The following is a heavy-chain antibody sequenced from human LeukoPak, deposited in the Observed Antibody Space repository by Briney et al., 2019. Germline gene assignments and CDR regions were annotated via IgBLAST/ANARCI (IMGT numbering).Heavy chain of an antibody. D-gene: IGHD1-7*01. V-gene: IGHV4-4*09. J-gene: IGHJ6*03. CDR2: IYTSGST. Sequence: SETLSLTCTVSGGSISSYYRSWIRQPPGKGLEWIGYIYTSGSTNYNPSLKSRVTISVDTSKNQFSLKLSSVTAADTAVYYCARTATTGTTNYYYYYYMDVWGKGTTVTVSS. CDR1: GGSISSYY. CDR3: ARTATTGTTNYYYYYYMDV.